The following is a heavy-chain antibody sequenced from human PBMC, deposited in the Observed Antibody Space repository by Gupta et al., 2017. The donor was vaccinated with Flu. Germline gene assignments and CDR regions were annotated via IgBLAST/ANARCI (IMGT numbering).Heavy chain of an antibody. CDR2: ISWDSGNT. CDR1: GFSFDFFA. J-gene: IGHJ3*02. V-gene: IGHV3-9*01. Sequence: EVKLVESGGDLVQPGRALRLSCAASGFSFDFFAMHWVRQAPGKGLEWVSSISWDSGNTDYMDSGKGRFSISRDNAKNALYLQMNSLRAEDTALYYCAKEIYGSGSYHDAFDIWGQGTLVTVSS. D-gene: IGHD3-10*01. CDR3: AKEIYGSGSYHDAFDI.